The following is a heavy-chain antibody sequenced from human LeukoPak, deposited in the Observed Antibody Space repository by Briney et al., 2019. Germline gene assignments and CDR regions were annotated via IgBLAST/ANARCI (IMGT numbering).Heavy chain of an antibody. CDR1: GFAFSNSG. Sequence: PGGSLRLSCAASGFAFSNSGMSWVRPAPGQGLVWVSLISGSGDNTYYANSVKGRFTVSRDNSKNTLYLQMNNVRGEDTALYYCTKGPYGNSIYYGMDVWGQGTTVTVSS. V-gene: IGHV3-23*01. CDR3: TKGPYGNSIYYGMDV. CDR2: ISGSGDNT. J-gene: IGHJ6*02. D-gene: IGHD5-24*01.